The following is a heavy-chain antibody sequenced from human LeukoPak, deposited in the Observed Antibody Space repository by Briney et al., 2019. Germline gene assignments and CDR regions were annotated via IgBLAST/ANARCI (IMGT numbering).Heavy chain of an antibody. CDR1: GFTFGDYH. J-gene: IGHJ5*02. D-gene: IGHD1-14*01. CDR2: IRSRAYGGTT. CDR3: TRDRTSGFTAWLDP. V-gene: IGHV3-49*04. Sequence: PGGSLRLSCTASGFTFGDYHMSWVRQAPGKGLEWVGFIRSRAYGGTTQYAASVRGRFTISRDDSKSIAYLQMNSLKTEDTAVYYCTRDRTSGFTAWLDPWGQGTLVTVSS.